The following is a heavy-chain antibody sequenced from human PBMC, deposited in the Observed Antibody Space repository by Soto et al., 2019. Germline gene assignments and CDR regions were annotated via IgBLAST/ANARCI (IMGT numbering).Heavy chain of an antibody. CDR2: MNPNSGNT. V-gene: IGHV1-8*01. CDR1: GYTFTSYD. Sequence: ASVKVSCKASGYTFTSYDINLVRQATGQGLGWMGWMNPNSGNTGYAQKFQGRVTMTRNTSISTAYMELSSLRSEDTAVYYCAREHYCSGGSCYNDAFDIWGQGTMVTVSS. J-gene: IGHJ3*02. D-gene: IGHD2-15*01. CDR3: AREHYCSGGSCYNDAFDI.